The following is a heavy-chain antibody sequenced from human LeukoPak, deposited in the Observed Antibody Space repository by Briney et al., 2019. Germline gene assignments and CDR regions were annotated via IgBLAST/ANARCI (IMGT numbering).Heavy chain of an antibody. J-gene: IGHJ3*02. V-gene: IGHV1-8*02. CDR2: MNPNSGNT. Sequence: GASVKVSCKASGYTFTSYDINWVRQATGRGLEWMGWMNPNSGNTAYAQKLRGRVTMTTDTSTSTAYMELSSLRSEDTAVYHCARGNRDGYNFGDAFDIRGQGTMVTVSS. CDR3: ARGNRDGYNFGDAFDI. CDR1: GYTFTSYD. D-gene: IGHD5-24*01.